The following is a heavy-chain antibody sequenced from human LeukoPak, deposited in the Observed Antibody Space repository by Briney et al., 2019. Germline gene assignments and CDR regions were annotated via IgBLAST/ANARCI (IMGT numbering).Heavy chain of an antibody. CDR3: ARRSGYDYENWFDP. D-gene: IGHD5-12*01. V-gene: IGHV4-59*08. Sequence: SETLSLTCTVSGGSIRSYYWSWIRQPPGKGLEWIGYIYYSGSTNYNPSLKSRVTISLDTSKNQFSLKLSSVTAADTAVYYCARRSGYDYENWFDPWGQGTLVTVSS. CDR2: IYYSGST. CDR1: GGSIRSYY. J-gene: IGHJ5*02.